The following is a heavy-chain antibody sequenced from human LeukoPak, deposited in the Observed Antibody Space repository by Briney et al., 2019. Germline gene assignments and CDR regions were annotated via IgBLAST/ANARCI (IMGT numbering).Heavy chain of an antibody. CDR3: VATLSADFDY. J-gene: IGHJ4*02. Sequence: GRSLRLSCAVSGFTFSSYSMNWVRQAPGKGLEWVSYISSFSSTIYYADSVKGRFTISRDNAKNSLYLQMNSLRAEDTAVYYCVATLSADFDYWGQGTLVTVSS. V-gene: IGHV3-48*01. CDR2: ISSFSSTI. CDR1: GFTFSSYS. D-gene: IGHD2/OR15-2a*01.